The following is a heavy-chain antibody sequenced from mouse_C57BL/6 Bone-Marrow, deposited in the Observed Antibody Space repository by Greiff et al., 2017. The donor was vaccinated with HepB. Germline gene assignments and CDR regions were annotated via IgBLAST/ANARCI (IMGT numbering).Heavy chain of an antibody. J-gene: IGHJ2*01. CDR3: ARRGYYGSSPSYYFDY. CDR2: ISSGGSYT. D-gene: IGHD1-1*01. CDR1: GFTFSSYG. V-gene: IGHV5-6*01. Sequence: DVQLVESGGDLVKPGGSLKLSCAASGFTFSSYGMSWVRQTPDKRLEWVATISSGGSYTYYPDSVKGRFTISRDNAKNTLYLQMSSLKSEDTAMYYCARRGYYGSSPSYYFDYWGQGTTLTVSS.